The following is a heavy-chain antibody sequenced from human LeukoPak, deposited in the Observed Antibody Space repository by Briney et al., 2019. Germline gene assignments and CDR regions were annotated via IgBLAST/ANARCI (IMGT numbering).Heavy chain of an antibody. J-gene: IGHJ4*02. CDR3: ARDMEYYDSSGYSAHLDY. CDR2: IWYDGSNK. CDR1: GFTFSSYG. D-gene: IGHD3-22*01. Sequence: GTSLRLSCAASGFTFSSYGMHWVRQAPCNGLEWMAVIWYDGSNKYYADSVKGRFTISRDNSKNTLYLQMNSLRAEDTAVYYCARDMEYYDSSGYSAHLDYWGQGTLVTVSS. V-gene: IGHV3-33*01.